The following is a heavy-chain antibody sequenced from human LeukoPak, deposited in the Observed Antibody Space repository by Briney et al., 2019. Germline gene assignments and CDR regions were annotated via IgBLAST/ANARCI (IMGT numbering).Heavy chain of an antibody. Sequence: ASVKVSCKASGYTFSNYAIHWVRQAPGQGLEWMGWINAGNGHTKYSQDFQGRLTITRDTSASTAYMDLTSLRSEDVAVYYCARDACASSSCYAGGHDPFDIWGQGTMVTVSS. CDR2: INAGNGHT. D-gene: IGHD2-2*01. CDR1: GYTFSNYA. V-gene: IGHV1-3*03. CDR3: ARDACASSSCYAGGHDPFDI. J-gene: IGHJ3*02.